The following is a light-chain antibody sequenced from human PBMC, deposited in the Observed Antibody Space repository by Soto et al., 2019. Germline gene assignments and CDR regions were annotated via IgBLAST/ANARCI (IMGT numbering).Light chain of an antibody. CDR2: GAS. J-gene: IGKJ1*01. V-gene: IGKV3-15*01. CDR3: QHYNNWPPWT. Sequence: ELVMTQTPATLSVPPGERATLSCRASQSVSTNLAWYQQKPGQAPRLLIYGASTRATGIPARFSGSGSGTEFTLTISSLQSEDFAVYYCQHYNNWPPWTFGQGTKVEIK. CDR1: QSVSTN.